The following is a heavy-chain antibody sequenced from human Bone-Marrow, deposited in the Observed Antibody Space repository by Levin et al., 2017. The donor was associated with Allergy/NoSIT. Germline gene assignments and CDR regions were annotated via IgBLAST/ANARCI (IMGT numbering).Heavy chain of an antibody. CDR3: TRDLRDPYFGMDV. D-gene: IGHD2-21*01. J-gene: IGHJ6*02. CDR2: INGDGSST. Sequence: GESLKISCVGSGFTFSGHWMNWVRQVPGKGLEFVSRINGDGSSTEYADSVKGRFTISRDNAKNTVTLEMINLRAQDTAVYYCTRDLRDPYFGMDVWGQGTTVTVSS. CDR1: GFTFSGHW. V-gene: IGHV3-74*03.